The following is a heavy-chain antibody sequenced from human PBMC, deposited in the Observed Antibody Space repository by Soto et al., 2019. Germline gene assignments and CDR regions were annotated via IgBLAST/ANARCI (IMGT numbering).Heavy chain of an antibody. CDR1: GGSISSGGYY. Sequence: HVQLQESGPGLVKPSQTLSLTCTVSGGSISSGGYYWNWIRQHPGKGLEWIGYIYYSGSTYYNPSLKSRVSMSVDTSKTQPSLALSPVTAAVTAVYYCARSVFPWGQGTLVTVPS. J-gene: IGHJ5*02. V-gene: IGHV4-31*03. CDR3: ARSVFP. CDR2: IYYSGST.